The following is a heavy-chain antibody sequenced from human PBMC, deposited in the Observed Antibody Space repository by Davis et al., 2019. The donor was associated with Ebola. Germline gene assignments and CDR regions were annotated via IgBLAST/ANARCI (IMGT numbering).Heavy chain of an antibody. D-gene: IGHD5-12*01. CDR2: IYSGGST. CDR1: GFTFRSYT. J-gene: IGHJ4*02. CDR3: ARDPPQSGGYV. Sequence: GGSLRLSCVASGFTFRSYTMNWVRQAPGKGLEWVSVIYSGGSTYYADSVKGRFTISRHSSENTVFLQMNSLRPDDTAVYYCARDPPQSGGYVWGQGTLVTVSS. V-gene: IGHV3-53*04.